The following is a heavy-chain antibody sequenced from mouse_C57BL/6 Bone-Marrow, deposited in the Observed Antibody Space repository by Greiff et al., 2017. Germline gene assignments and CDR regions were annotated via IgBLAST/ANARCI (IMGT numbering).Heavy chain of an antibody. CDR2: IRNKANNHAT. CDR1: GFTFSDAW. D-gene: IGHD2-4*01. CDR3: TSRLRRGFCDY. Sequence: EVKLVESGGGLVQPGGSMKLSCAASGFTFSDAWMDWVRQSPEKGLEWVAEIRNKANNHATYYAESVKGRFTISRYDSKSSVYLQMNSLRAEDTGIYYCTSRLRRGFCDYWGQGTTLTVSS. V-gene: IGHV6-6*01. J-gene: IGHJ2*01.